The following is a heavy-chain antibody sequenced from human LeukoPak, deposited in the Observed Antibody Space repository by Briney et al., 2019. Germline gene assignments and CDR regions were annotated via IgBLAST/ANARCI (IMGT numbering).Heavy chain of an antibody. V-gene: IGHV3-11*01. CDR2: ISSSGSTI. CDR3: ARVYYYDSSGYYLISYYFDY. D-gene: IGHD3-22*01. J-gene: IGHJ4*02. Sequence: GGSLRLSCAASGFTFSDHYMSWIRQAPGKGLEWVSYISSSGSTIYYADSVKGRFTISRDNAKNSLYLQMNSLRAEDTAVYYCARVYYYDSSGYYLISYYFDYWGQGTLVTVSS. CDR1: GFTFSDHY.